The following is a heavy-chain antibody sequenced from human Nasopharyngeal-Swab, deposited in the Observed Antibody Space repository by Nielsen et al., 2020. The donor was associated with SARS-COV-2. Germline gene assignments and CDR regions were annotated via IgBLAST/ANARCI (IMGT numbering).Heavy chain of an antibody. J-gene: IGHJ2*01. CDR1: GFSFSNYF. CDR2: ISSSSSYT. D-gene: IGHD3-9*01. Sequence: GESLKISCTASGFSFSNYFMNWVRQAPGKGLEWVSSISSSSSYTYYGDSMKGRFTISRDNARNYLDLQLSSPTAEDTAVYYCARSCGGIGHLTYWYFDLWGRGTLVTVSS. CDR3: ARSCGGIGHLTYWYFDL. V-gene: IGHV3-21*01.